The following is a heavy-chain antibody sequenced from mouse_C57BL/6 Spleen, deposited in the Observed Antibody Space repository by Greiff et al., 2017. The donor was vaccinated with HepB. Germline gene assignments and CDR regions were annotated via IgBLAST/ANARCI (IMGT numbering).Heavy chain of an antibody. CDR3: SGMGWYFDV. V-gene: IGHV6-3*01. J-gene: IGHJ1*03. D-gene: IGHD2-3*01. CDR1: GFTFSNYW. Sequence: EVKVEESGGGLVQPGGSMKLSCVASGFTFSNYWMNWVRQSPEKGLEWVAQIRLKSDNYATHYAESVKGRFTISRDDSKSSVYLQMNNLRAEETGIYYCSGMGWYFDVWGTGTTVTVSS. CDR2: IRLKSDNYAT.